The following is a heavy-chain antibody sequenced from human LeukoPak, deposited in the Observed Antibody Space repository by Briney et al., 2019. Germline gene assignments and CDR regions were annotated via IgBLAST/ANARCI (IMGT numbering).Heavy chain of an antibody. CDR2: IKQDGSEK. J-gene: IGHJ4*02. Sequence: GGSLRLSCAASGFTLSSYWMSWVRQAPGKGLEWVANIKQDGSEKYYVDSVKGRFTISRDNAKNSLYLQKNSLRAEDTAVYYCAGSYDILTGYYYWGQGTLVTVSS. CDR1: GFTLSSYW. CDR3: AGSYDILTGYYY. V-gene: IGHV3-7*01. D-gene: IGHD3-9*01.